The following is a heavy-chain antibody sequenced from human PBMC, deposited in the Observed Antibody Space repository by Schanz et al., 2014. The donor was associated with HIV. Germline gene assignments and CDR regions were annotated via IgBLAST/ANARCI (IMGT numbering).Heavy chain of an antibody. CDR2: IDHTGTT. CDR1: GFTLSSYS. D-gene: IGHD3-16*01. CDR3: ARDRVGSSASYVTFDI. J-gene: IGHJ3*02. V-gene: IGHV3-66*01. Sequence: EVQLVESGGGLEQPGGSLRLSCEASGFTLSSYSMNWVRQAPGKGLEWVSLIDHTGTTYYADSVKGRFTISRDISDNTVHAQISSLRADDTAVYYCARDRVGSSASYVTFDIWGQGTMVTVSS.